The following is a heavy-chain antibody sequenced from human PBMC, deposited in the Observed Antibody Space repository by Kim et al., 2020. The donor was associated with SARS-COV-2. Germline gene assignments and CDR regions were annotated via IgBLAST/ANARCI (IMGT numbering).Heavy chain of an antibody. CDR1: GFTFSSYS. D-gene: IGHD2-2*01. V-gene: IGHV3-21*01. CDR3: ARVVPAALYYYYGMDV. Sequence: GGSLRLSCAASGFTFSSYSMNWIRQAPGKGLEWVSSISSSSSYIYYADSVKGRFTISRDNAKNSLYLQMNSLRAEDTAVYYCARVVPAALYYYYGMDVWGQGTTVTVSS. CDR2: ISSSSSYI. J-gene: IGHJ6*02.